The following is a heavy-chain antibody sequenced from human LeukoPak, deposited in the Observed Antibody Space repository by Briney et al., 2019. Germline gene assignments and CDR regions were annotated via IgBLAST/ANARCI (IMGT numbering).Heavy chain of an antibody. CDR3: ARTKWTYSSSCYVSGHYFDY. J-gene: IGHJ4*02. Sequence: PSETLSLTCTVSGGSLSSYYWSWIRQPPGKGLEWIGDIYYSGSTNYNPSLTSRVTISVDTSKNQFSLKLSSVTAADTAVYYCARTKWTYSSSCYVSGHYFDYWGQGTLVTVSS. V-gene: IGHV4-59*01. D-gene: IGHD6-13*01. CDR1: GGSLSSYY. CDR2: IYYSGST.